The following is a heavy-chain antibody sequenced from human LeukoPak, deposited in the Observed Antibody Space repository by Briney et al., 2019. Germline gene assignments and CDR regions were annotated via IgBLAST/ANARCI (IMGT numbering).Heavy chain of an antibody. D-gene: IGHD2-15*01. V-gene: IGHV4-59*12. CDR3: AREVHVVVVAATIWLDP. CDR2: IYYSGST. J-gene: IGHJ5*02. Sequence: SETLSLTCTVSGGSISTYYWSWIRQSQGKGLEWIGNIYYSGSTNYNPSLKSRVTISVDTSKNQFSLKLSSVTAADTAVYYCAREVHVVVVAATIWLDPWGQGTLVTVSS. CDR1: GGSISTYY.